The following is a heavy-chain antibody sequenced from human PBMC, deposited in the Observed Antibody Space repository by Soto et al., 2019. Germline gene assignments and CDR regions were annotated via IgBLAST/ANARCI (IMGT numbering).Heavy chain of an antibody. D-gene: IGHD7-27*01. Sequence: QVQLVQSGAEVKKPGASVKVSCKASGYTFTSYHMHWVRQAHGQRLEWMGCISTGRANTKYSQKFQGRVTITRDTSASIDYMELSSLRSEHTAVYYCARDFNWGSDYWGQGTLVTVSS. CDR3: ARDFNWGSDY. J-gene: IGHJ4*02. V-gene: IGHV1-3*04. CDR2: ISTGRANT. CDR1: GYTFTSYH.